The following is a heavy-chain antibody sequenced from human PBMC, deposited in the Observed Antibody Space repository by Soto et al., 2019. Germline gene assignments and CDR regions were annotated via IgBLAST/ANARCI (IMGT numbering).Heavy chain of an antibody. J-gene: IGHJ4*02. CDR1: GYAFTTYG. V-gene: IGHV1-18*01. CDR2: ISAHNGNT. Sequence: QVHLVQSGAEVKKPGASVKVSCKGSGYAFTTYGITWVRQAPGQGLEWMGWISAHNGNTNYAQKLQGRVTVTRDTSTSTAYMELRGPRSDETAVYYCARGRYGDYWGQGALVTVSS. D-gene: IGHD1-1*01. CDR3: ARGRYGDY.